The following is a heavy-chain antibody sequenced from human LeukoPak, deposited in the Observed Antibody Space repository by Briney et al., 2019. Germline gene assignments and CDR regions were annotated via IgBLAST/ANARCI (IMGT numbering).Heavy chain of an antibody. CDR1: GGSISSYY. V-gene: IGHV3-66*01. J-gene: IGHJ4*02. CDR3: VRDLDLGGYSSFEY. CDR2: IYSGGTT. Sequence: ETLSLTCTVSGGSISSYYWSWVRQAPGKGLEWVSVIYSGGTTYYADSVKGRFTISRDNSKNTLYLQVNSLRAEDTAVYYCVRDLDLGGYSSFEYWGQGTLVTVSS. D-gene: IGHD4-23*01.